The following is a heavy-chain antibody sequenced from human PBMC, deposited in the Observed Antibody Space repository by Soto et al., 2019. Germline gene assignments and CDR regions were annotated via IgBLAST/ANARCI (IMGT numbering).Heavy chain of an antibody. CDR3: ARAGINYYYGMDV. CDR2: IWYDGSNK. D-gene: IGHD3-10*01. J-gene: IGHJ6*02. V-gene: IGHV3-33*01. Sequence: GGSLRLSCAASGFTFSSYGMHWVRQTPGKGLEWVAVIWYDGSNKYYADSVKGRFTISRDNSKNTLYLQMNSLRAEDTAVYYCARAGINYYYGMDVWGQGTTVTVSS. CDR1: GFTFSSYG.